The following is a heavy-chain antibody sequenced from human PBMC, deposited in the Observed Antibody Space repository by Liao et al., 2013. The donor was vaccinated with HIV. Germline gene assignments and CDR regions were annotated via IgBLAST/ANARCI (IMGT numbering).Heavy chain of an antibody. CDR3: ARSYYHSRGYSPYYYYYMDV. J-gene: IGHJ6*03. CDR2: IYTSGST. CDR1: GGSFSGYY. V-gene: IGHV4-59*10. Sequence: QVQLQQWGAGLLKPSETLSLTCAVYGGSFSGYYWSWIRQPAGKELEWIGRIYTSGSTNYNPSLESRVTISVDMSKNQFSLSLTSVTAADAAVYYCARSYYHSRGYSPYYYYYMDVWGTGTTVTVSS. D-gene: IGHD3-22*01.